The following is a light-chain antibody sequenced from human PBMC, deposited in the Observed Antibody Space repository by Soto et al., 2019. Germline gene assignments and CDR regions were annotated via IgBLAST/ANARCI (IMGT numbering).Light chain of an antibody. CDR2: LNSDGSH. V-gene: IGLV4-69*01. Sequence: QSVLTQSPSASASLGASVKLICTLSSGHSSYAIAWHQQQPEKGPRYLMKLNSDGSHSKGDGIPDRFSGSSSGAERYLTISSLQSEDEADYYCQTWGTGIAVFGGGTQLTVL. CDR1: SGHSSYA. CDR3: QTWGTGIAV. J-gene: IGLJ7*01.